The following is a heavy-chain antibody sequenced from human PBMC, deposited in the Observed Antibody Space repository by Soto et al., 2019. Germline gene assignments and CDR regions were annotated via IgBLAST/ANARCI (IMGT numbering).Heavy chain of an antibody. D-gene: IGHD3-10*01. CDR2: IYYSGST. Sequence: PSETLSLTCTVSGGSISSGGYYWSWIRQHPGKGLEWIGYIYYSGSTYYNPSLKSRVTISVDRSKNQFSLKLSSVTAADTAVYYCARGWFGELDYWGQGTLVTVSS. J-gene: IGHJ4*02. V-gene: IGHV4-31*03. CDR3: ARGWFGELDY. CDR1: GGSISSGGYY.